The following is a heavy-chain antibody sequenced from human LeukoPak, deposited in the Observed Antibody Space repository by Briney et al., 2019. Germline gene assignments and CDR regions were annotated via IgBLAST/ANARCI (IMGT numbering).Heavy chain of an antibody. V-gene: IGHV3-23*01. J-gene: IGHJ4*02. CDR2: ISGSGGST. CDR1: GFTFSSYA. CDR3: AKSPRGSGSGSYSIDY. Sequence: GGSLRLSCAASGFTFSSYAMSWVRQAPGKGLEWVSAISGSGGSTYYADPVKGRFTISRDNSKNTLYLQMNSLRAEDTAVYYCAKSPRGSGSGSYSIDYWGQGTLVTVSS. D-gene: IGHD3-10*01.